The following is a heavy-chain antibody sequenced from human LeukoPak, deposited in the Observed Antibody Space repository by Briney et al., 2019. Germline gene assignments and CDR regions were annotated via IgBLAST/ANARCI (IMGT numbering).Heavy chain of an antibody. V-gene: IGHV1-46*01. CDR3: ARDGESYGYGY. CDR2: INPSGAST. Sequence: ASVKVSCKASGYIFTDFYMNWVRQAPGQGLEWMGIINPSGASTRYAQKFQGRVTMTRDTSTSTVYMELSSLRSEDTAVYYCARDGESYGYGYWGQGTLVTVSS. J-gene: IGHJ4*02. CDR1: GYIFTDFY. D-gene: IGHD5-18*01.